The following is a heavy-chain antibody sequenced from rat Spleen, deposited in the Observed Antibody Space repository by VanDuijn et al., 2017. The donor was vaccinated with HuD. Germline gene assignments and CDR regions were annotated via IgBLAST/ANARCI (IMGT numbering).Heavy chain of an antibody. CDR3: AVAGYGY. V-gene: IGHV5-58*01. CDR1: GFTFSAYW. CDR2: ISSDGFNT. J-gene: IGHJ2*01. Sequence: EVQLVESDGGLVQPGRSLKLSCVASGFTFSAYWMYWVRQAPGKGLEWVSSISSDGFNTYYPDSVKGRFTITRVHSENTVYLQMNSLRSKDTATYYCAVAGYGYWGQGVMVTVSS. D-gene: IGHD4-3*01.